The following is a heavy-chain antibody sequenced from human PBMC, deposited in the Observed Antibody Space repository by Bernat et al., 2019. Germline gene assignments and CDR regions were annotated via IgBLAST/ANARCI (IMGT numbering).Heavy chain of an antibody. V-gene: IGHV3-33*01. D-gene: IGHD3-22*01. CDR2: IWYDGSNK. CDR1: GFTFSSYG. CDR3: ASPQIHSSGYLSY. J-gene: IGHJ4*02. Sequence: QVQLVESGGGVVQPVRSLRLSCAASGFTFSSYGMHWVRQAPGKGLEWVAVIWYDGSNKYYADSVKGRFTISRDNSKNTLYLQMNSLRAEDTAVYYCASPQIHSSGYLSYWGQGTLVTVSS.